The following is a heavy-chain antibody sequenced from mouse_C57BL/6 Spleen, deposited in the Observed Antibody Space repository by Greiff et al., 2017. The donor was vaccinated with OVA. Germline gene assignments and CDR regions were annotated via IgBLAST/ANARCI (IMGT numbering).Heavy chain of an antibody. CDR3: APLNYYGRAWFAY. CDR2: INPNNGGT. V-gene: IGHV1-22*01. D-gene: IGHD1-1*01. J-gene: IGHJ3*01. Sequence: EVQLQESGPELVKPGASVKMSCKASGYTFTDYNMHWVKQSHGKSLEWIGYINPNNGGTSYNQKFKGKATLTVNKSSSTAYMELRSLTSEDSAVYYCAPLNYYGRAWFAYWGQGTLVTVSA. CDR1: GYTFTDYN.